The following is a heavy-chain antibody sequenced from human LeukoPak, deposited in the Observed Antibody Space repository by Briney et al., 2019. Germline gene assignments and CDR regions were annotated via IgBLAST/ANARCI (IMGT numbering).Heavy chain of an antibody. Sequence: PSETLSLTCTVSGGSISSGGYYWSWIRQHPGKGLEWIGYIYYSGSTYYNPSLKSRVTISVDTSKNQFSLKLDSVTAADTAGYYCARGRIQLWLLGLSNWFDPWGQGTLVTVSS. J-gene: IGHJ5*02. CDR3: ARGRIQLWLLGLSNWFDP. CDR1: GGSISSGGYY. V-gene: IGHV4-31*03. D-gene: IGHD5-18*01. CDR2: IYYSGST.